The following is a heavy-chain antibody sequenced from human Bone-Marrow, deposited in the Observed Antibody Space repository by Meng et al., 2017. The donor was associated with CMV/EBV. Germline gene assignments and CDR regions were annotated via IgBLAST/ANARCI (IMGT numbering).Heavy chain of an antibody. V-gene: IGHV3-48*03. D-gene: IGHD1-1*01. CDR3: ARSLDFTYYYYGMDV. CDR1: GFTFRNYW. Sequence: LSLTCAVSGFTFRNYWMNWVRQAPGKGLEWVSYISSSGSTIYYADSVKGRFTISRDNAKNSLYLQMNSLRAEDTAVYYCARSLDFTYYYYGMDVWGQGTTVTVSS. CDR2: ISSSGSTI. J-gene: IGHJ6*02.